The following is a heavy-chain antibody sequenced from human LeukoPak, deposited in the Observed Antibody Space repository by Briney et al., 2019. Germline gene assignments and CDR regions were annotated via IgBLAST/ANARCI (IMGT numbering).Heavy chain of an antibody. D-gene: IGHD2-2*01. CDR1: GGSISSHY. V-gene: IGHV4-59*11. CDR2: IYYSGST. CDR3: AREGYCSSTRCGLDY. Sequence: SETLSLTCTVSGGSISSHYWSWIRRPPGKGLEWIGYIYYSGSTNYNPSLKSRVTISVDTSNTQFSLKLSSVTAADTAVYYCAREGYCSSTRCGLDYWCQGTLVTVSS. J-gene: IGHJ4*02.